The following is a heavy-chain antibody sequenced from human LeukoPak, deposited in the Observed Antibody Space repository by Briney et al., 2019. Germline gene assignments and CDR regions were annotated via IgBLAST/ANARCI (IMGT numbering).Heavy chain of an antibody. CDR3: AIMVGATDFDY. Sequence: GGSLRLSCAASGFTFSSYSMNWVRQAPGKGLEWVSSISSSSSYIYYADSVKGRFTISRDNAKNSLYLQMNSLRAEDTAVYYCAIMVGATDFDYWGQGTLVTVSS. D-gene: IGHD1-26*01. CDR1: GFTFSSYS. V-gene: IGHV3-21*01. J-gene: IGHJ4*02. CDR2: ISSSSSYI.